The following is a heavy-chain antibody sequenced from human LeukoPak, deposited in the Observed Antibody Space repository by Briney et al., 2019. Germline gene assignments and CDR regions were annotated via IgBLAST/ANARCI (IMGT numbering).Heavy chain of an antibody. D-gene: IGHD2-2*01. CDR2: IFHSGST. Sequence: PSETLSFTCPVSGHSISSGYYWGWIRQPPGKGLEWIGSIFHSGSTYYNPSLKSRVTISVDTSKNQFSLKLSSVTAADTAVYYCASSPTYYCSSTSCYQNAFDIWGQGTMVTVSS. CDR3: ASSPTYYCSSTSCYQNAFDI. V-gene: IGHV4-38-2*01. J-gene: IGHJ3*02. CDR1: GHSISSGYY.